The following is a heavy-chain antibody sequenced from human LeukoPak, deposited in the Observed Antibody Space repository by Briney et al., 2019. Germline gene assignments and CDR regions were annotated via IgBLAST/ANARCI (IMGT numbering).Heavy chain of an antibody. CDR3: ARAPKQLGYNWFDP. D-gene: IGHD6-13*01. V-gene: IGHV4-59*10. CDR2: IYTSGST. Sequence: SESLSLTCAVYGVSFSGYYWSWMRQPPGKGLEWIGRIYTSGSTNYNPSLKSRVTMSVDTSKNQFSLKLSSVTAADTAVYYCARAPKQLGYNWFDPWGQGTLVTVSS. J-gene: IGHJ5*02. CDR1: GVSFSGYY.